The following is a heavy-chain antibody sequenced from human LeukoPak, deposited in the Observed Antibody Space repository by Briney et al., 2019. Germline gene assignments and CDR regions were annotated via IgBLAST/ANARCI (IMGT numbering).Heavy chain of an antibody. CDR2: IYYSGST. Sequence: SETLSLTCTVSGGSISSYYWSWIRQPPGKGLEWIGYIYYSGSTNYNPSLKSRVTISVDTSKNQFSLKLSSVTAADTAVYYCARVRYSSSWKGLDYWGQGTLVTVSS. CDR3: ARVRYSSSWKGLDY. V-gene: IGHV4-59*01. CDR1: GGSISSYY. D-gene: IGHD6-13*01. J-gene: IGHJ4*02.